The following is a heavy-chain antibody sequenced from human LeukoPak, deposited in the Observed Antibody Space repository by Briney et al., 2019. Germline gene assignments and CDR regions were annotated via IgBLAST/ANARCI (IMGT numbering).Heavy chain of an antibody. CDR3: ATAKSGGNAYFDY. D-gene: IGHD4-23*01. CDR2: IYYSGST. Sequence: SETLSLTCTVSGGSISSSSYYWGWIRQPPGRGLEWIGSIYYSGSTYYNPSLKSRVTISVDTSKNQFSLKLSSVTAADTAVYYCATAKSGGNAYFDYWGQGTLVTVSS. CDR1: GGSISSSSYY. J-gene: IGHJ4*02. V-gene: IGHV4-39*01.